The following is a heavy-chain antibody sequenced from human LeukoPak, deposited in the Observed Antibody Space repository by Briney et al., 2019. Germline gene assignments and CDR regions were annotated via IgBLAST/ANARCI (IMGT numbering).Heavy chain of an antibody. J-gene: IGHJ4*02. CDR2: INPNSGGT. CDR1: GYTFTGYY. V-gene: IGHV1-2*02. Sequence: VASVKVSCKASGYTFTGYYMHWVRQAPGQGLEWMGWINPNSGGTNYAQKFQGRVTMPRDTSISTAYMELSRLRSDDTAVYYCARDLDYGEKSEDYWGQGTLVTVSS. CDR3: ARDLDYGEKSEDY. D-gene: IGHD4/OR15-4a*01.